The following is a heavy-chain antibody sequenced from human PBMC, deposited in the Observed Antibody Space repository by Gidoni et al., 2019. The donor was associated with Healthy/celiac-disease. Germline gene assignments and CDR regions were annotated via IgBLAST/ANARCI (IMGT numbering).Heavy chain of an antibody. J-gene: IGHJ4*02. V-gene: IGHV1-2*02. CDR1: GYIFTDYY. Sequence: QVQLVQSGAEVKKPGASVKVSCKASGYIFTDYYMHWVRQAPGQGLEWMGWINPNSGGTNYAQMLQGRVTMSRDTSISTAYMELSRLRSDDTAVYYCARAARYSSGWYSLVDYWGQGTLVTVSS. CDR2: INPNSGGT. D-gene: IGHD6-19*01. CDR3: ARAARYSSGWYSLVDY.